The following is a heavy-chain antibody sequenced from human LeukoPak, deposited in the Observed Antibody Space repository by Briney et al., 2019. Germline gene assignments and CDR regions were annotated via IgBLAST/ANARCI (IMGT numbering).Heavy chain of an antibody. V-gene: IGHV1-18*01. CDR2: ISTYNGNT. Sequence: GASVKVSCKASGYTFTSYAISWVRQAPGQGLEWMGWISTYNGNTNYAQKFQGRVTLTTDTSTSTAFMDLRSLRSDDTAVYHCAGVAIGSWYFDLWGRGTLVTVSS. J-gene: IGHJ2*01. CDR3: AGVAIGSWYFDL. D-gene: IGHD2-15*01. CDR1: GYTFTSYA.